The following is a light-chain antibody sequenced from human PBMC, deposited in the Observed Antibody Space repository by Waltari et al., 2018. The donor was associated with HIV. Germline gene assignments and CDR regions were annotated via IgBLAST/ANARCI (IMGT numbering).Light chain of an antibody. CDR3: QQYDDGPRGIT. Sequence: EIVMTQSTPTLAVSPGQRVTLSCRASQSISAKVAWYQQRPGQAPRLLIYEVATRPTGIPARFSGSGSGTEFTLTISSLQSEDFATYFCQQYDDGPRGITFGQGTMLEIK. CDR2: EVA. V-gene: IGKV3-15*01. J-gene: IGKJ2*01. CDR1: QSISAK.